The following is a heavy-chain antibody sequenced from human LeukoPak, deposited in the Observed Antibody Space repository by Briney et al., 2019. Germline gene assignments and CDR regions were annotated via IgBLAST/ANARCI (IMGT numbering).Heavy chain of an antibody. J-gene: IGHJ3*02. D-gene: IGHD6-13*01. CDR3: ARAIAAAGIYAFDI. CDR1: GGSISSYY. CDR2: IYYSGST. Sequence: SETLSLTCTVSGGSISSYYWSWIRQPPGKGLEWIGYIYYSGSTNYNPSLKSRVTISVDTSKNQFSLKLSSVTAADTAVYYCARAIAAAGIYAFDIWGQGTVVTVS. V-gene: IGHV4-59*01.